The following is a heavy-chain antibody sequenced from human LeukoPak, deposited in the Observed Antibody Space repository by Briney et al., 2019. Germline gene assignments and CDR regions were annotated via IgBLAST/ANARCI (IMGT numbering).Heavy chain of an antibody. CDR2: INHSGST. CDR1: GGPFSGYY. D-gene: IGHD2-15*01. CDR3: ARGWGSGPNYYYYYMDV. Sequence: SETLSLTCAVYGGPFSGYYWSWIRQPPGKGLEWIGEINHSGSTNYNPSLKSRVTISVDTSKNQFSLKLSSVTAADTAVYYCARGWGSGPNYYYYYMDVWGKGTTVTVSS. J-gene: IGHJ6*03. V-gene: IGHV4-34*01.